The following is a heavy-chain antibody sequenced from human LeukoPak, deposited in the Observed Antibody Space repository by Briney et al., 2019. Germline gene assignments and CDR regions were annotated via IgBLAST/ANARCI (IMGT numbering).Heavy chain of an antibody. D-gene: IGHD2-2*01. CDR1: GITSSSSW. Sequence: GGSLRLSCAASGITSSSSWMSWVRQAPGKGLEWVANIKQEGSEKYYVDSVKGRFSISRDNAKNSLYLQMNSLRAEDTAVYYCARAARYCSGTSCPLPFDYWGRGTLVTVSS. CDR2: IKQEGSEK. CDR3: ARAARYCSGTSCPLPFDY. V-gene: IGHV3-7*01. J-gene: IGHJ4*02.